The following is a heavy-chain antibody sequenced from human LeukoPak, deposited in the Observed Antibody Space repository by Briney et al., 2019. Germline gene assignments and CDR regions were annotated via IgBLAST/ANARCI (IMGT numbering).Heavy chain of an antibody. CDR2: IWYDGSNK. J-gene: IGHJ4*02. CDR1: GFXFSSYG. V-gene: IGHV3-33*01. CDR3: ARVDDVGATQRSFDY. D-gene: IGHD1-26*01. Sequence: GGSLRLSCAASGFXFSSYGIHWVRQAPGKGLEWGAVIWYDGSNKYYADSVKGRFTISRDNSKNTLYLQMNSLRAEDTAVYYCARVDDVGATQRSFDYWGQGTLVTVSS.